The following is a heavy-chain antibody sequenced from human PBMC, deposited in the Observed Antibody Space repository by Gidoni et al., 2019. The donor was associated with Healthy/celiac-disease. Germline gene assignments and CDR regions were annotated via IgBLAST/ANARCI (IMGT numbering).Heavy chain of an antibody. Sequence: QVPLVESGGGVVQPGWPLRLSRAASGLTFSSYDMHWVRQAPGKGLEWVAVISYDGSNKYYADSVKGRFTISRDNSKNTLYLQMNSLRAEDTAVYYCARADIVVVIATPFDYWGQGTLVTVSS. D-gene: IGHD2-21*01. V-gene: IGHV3-30-3*01. J-gene: IGHJ4*02. CDR1: GLTFSSYD. CDR2: ISYDGSNK. CDR3: ARADIVVVIATPFDY.